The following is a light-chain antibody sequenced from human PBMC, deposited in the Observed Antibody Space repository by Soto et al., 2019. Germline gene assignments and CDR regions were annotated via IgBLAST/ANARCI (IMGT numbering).Light chain of an antibody. CDR3: HQYHSPPQT. V-gene: IGKV3-20*01. Sequence: EIVLMQSPGTPSLSPGERATLSCRASQTMTRAYAAWYQQKPGQAPRLLIYAASYRATGISDKFSGSGSGRDFSLTISRLEPEDSAVYYCHQYHSPPQTFGQGTKVDIK. CDR1: QTMTRAY. J-gene: IGKJ2*01. CDR2: AAS.